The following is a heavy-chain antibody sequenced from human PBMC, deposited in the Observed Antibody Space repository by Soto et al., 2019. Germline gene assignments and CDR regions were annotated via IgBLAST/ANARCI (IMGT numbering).Heavy chain of an antibody. Sequence: PSETLSLTCTVSGGSISSYYWSWIRQRPGKGLEWIGYIYYSGSTNYNPSLKRRVTISVDVSKNQYSLTLSSVTVADTAVSYCAREWLWAFCSGYPTGMDVWGQGTMVTVSS. D-gene: IGHD3-3*01. CDR1: GGSISSYY. V-gene: IGHV4-59*01. J-gene: IGHJ6*02. CDR2: IYYSGST. CDR3: AREWLWAFCSGYPTGMDV.